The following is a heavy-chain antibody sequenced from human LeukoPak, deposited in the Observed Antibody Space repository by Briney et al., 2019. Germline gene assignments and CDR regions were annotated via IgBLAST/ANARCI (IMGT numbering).Heavy chain of an antibody. V-gene: IGHV1-2*06. CDR2: INPSSGGT. D-gene: IGHD2-15*01. J-gene: IGHJ5*02. Sequence: ASVKVSCKASGYTFTKYYMLWVRQAPGQGLEWMGRINPSSGGTDYAQKFQGRVSMTRDTSISTAYMELSRLRSDDTAMYYCARGYCSGGSCYSVENWFDPWGQGTLVTVSS. CDR3: ARGYCSGGSCYSVENWFDP. CDR1: GYTFTKYY.